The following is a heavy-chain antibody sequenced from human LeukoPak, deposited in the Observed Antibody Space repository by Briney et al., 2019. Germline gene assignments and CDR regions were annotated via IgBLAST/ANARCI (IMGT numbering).Heavy chain of an antibody. CDR2: INPNSGGT. V-gene: IGHV1-2*02. D-gene: IGHD6-19*01. CDR1: GYTFTAYY. J-gene: IGHJ4*02. CDR3: ARSSSSRDSDFDY. Sequence: ASVKVFCKASGYTFTAYYMHWVRQAPGQGLEWMGWINPNSGGTNYAQKFQGRVTMTRDTSISTVYMELSSLKSDDTAVYYCARSSSSRDSDFDYWGQGTLVTVSS.